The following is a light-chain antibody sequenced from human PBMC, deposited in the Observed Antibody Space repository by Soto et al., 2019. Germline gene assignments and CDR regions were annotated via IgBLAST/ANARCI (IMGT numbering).Light chain of an antibody. CDR3: QKYTDGPLT. J-gene: IGKJ1*01. CDR2: GAS. V-gene: IGKV3-15*01. Sequence: EIVMTQSPDTLSVSPGERATLSCRARQSVSSNLAWYQHKPGQAPRLLMYGASTRATVVPARFSGSGSGTEFTLTISSLQSEDFAVYYCQKYTDGPLTFGQATRVEIK. CDR1: QSVSSN.